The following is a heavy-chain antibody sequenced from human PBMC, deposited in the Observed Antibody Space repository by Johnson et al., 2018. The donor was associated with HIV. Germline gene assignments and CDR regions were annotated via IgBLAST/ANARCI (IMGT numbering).Heavy chain of an antibody. V-gene: IGHV3-30*03. D-gene: IGHD2-2*01. J-gene: IGHJ3*02. CDR3: ARTSSRAFDI. Sequence: QVQLVESGGGVVQPGRSLRLSCAASGFTFSRYGMHWVRQAPGKGLEWVAVISYDGSNKYYADSVKGRFTISRDNSKNTLYLQMNSLRAEDTAVYYCARTSSRAFDIWGQGTMVTDSS. CDR2: ISYDGSNK. CDR1: GFTFSRYG.